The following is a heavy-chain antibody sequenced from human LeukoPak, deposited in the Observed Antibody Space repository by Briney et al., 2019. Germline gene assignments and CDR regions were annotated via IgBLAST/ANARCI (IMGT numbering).Heavy chain of an antibody. CDR2: IYHSGST. Sequence: PSETLSLTCTVSGDSYSSPYWSWIRQPPGKGLEWIGEIYHSGSTNYNPSLKSRVTISVDKSKNQFSLKLSSVTAADTAVYYCAREAARDAFDIWGQGTMVTVSS. D-gene: IGHD6-25*01. J-gene: IGHJ3*02. CDR1: GDSYSSPY. CDR3: AREAARDAFDI. V-gene: IGHV4-59*11.